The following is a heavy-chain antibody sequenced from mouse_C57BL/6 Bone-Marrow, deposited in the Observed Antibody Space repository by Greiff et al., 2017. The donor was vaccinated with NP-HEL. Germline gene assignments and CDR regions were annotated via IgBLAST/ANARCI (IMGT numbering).Heavy chain of an antibody. J-gene: IGHJ3*01. Sequence: VQLQQSGTELVKPGASVKLSCKASGYTFTSYWMHWVKQRPGQGLEWIGNINPSNGGTNYNEKFKSKATLTVDKSSSTAYMQLSSLTSEYSAVYYCARNGIPPIYYYGSIFAYWGQGTLVTVSA. D-gene: IGHD1-1*01. CDR2: INPSNGGT. CDR1: GYTFTSYW. CDR3: ARNGIPPIYYYGSIFAY. V-gene: IGHV1-53*01.